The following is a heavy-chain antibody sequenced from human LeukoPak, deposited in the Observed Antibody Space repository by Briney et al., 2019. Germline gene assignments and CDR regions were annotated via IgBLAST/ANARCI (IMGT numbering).Heavy chain of an antibody. CDR1: GLTFSSYT. V-gene: IGHV3-21*01. Sequence: GGFLRLSCAASGLTFSSYTMNWVRQAPGKGLEWVSSISSSNTYIYYADSVKGRFTISRDNAKNSLYLQMNSLRAEDTAVYYCARSVGARGAFDIWGQGTMVTVSS. CDR3: ARSVGARGAFDI. J-gene: IGHJ3*02. D-gene: IGHD1-26*01. CDR2: ISSSNTYI.